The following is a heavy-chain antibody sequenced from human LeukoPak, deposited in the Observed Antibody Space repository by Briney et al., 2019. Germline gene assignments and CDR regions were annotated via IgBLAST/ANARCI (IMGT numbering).Heavy chain of an antibody. CDR2: IYYSGST. D-gene: IGHD3-10*01. V-gene: IGHV4-59*01. Sequence: SETLSLTCTVSGGSISSYYWSWIRQPPGKVLEWIGYIYYSGSTNYNPSLKSRVTISVDTSKNQFSLKLSSVTAADTAVYYCAGGPLKWFGELLPFDYWGQGTLVTVSS. CDR3: AGGPLKWFGELLPFDY. CDR1: GGSISSYY. J-gene: IGHJ4*02.